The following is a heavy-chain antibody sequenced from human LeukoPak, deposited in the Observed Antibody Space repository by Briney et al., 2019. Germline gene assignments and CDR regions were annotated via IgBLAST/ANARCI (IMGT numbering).Heavy chain of an antibody. Sequence: SLRLSCAASGFTFSSYGMHWVRQAPGKGLEWVAVIWYDGSNKYYADSVKGRFTISRDNSKNTLYLQMNSLRAEDTAVYYCARGGPYDFWSGFNYWGQGTLVTVSS. CDR2: IWYDGSNK. V-gene: IGHV3-33*01. CDR1: GFTFSSYG. J-gene: IGHJ4*02. D-gene: IGHD3-3*01. CDR3: ARGGPYDFWSGFNY.